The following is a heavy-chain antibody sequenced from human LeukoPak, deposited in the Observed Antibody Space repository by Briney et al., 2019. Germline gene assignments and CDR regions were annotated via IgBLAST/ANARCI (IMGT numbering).Heavy chain of an antibody. CDR3: TTEQLLYYFDY. CDR1: GFTFSNAW. D-gene: IGHD1-1*01. Sequence: PGGSLRLSCAASGFTFSNAWMSWVRQAPGKGLEWVGRIKSKTDGGTTDYAAPVKDRFTISRDDSKNTLYLQMNSLKTEDTAVYYCTTEQLLYYFDYWGQGTLVTVSS. CDR2: IKSKTDGGTT. V-gene: IGHV3-15*01. J-gene: IGHJ4*02.